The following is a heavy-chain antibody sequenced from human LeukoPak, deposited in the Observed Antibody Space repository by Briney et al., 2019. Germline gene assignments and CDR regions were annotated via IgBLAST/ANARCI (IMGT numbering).Heavy chain of an antibody. Sequence: SETLPLTCAVYGGSFSGYYWSWIRQPPGKGLEWIGEINHSGSTNYNPSLKSRVTISVDTSKNRFSLKLSSVTAADTAVYYCARGKVAGTIRRGHWFDPWGQGTLVTVSS. D-gene: IGHD6-19*01. CDR1: GGSFSGYY. J-gene: IGHJ5*02. CDR3: ARGKVAGTIRRGHWFDP. CDR2: INHSGST. V-gene: IGHV4-34*01.